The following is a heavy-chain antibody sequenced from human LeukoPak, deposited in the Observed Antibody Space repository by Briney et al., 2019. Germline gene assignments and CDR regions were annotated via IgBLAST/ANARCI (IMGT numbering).Heavy chain of an antibody. V-gene: IGHV3-23*01. CDR3: ARDPNGDYVGAFEF. CDR2: VRGSGGGT. J-gene: IGHJ3*01. D-gene: IGHD4-23*01. Sequence: GGSLRLSCEASGFTFNLYAMMWVRQSPGKGLEWVSAVRGSGGGTQYSDSVKGRFTMSRDNSRNTVFLQMDSLRVEDTAIYFCARDPNGDYVGAFEFWGQGTMVTVSS. CDR1: GFTFNLYA.